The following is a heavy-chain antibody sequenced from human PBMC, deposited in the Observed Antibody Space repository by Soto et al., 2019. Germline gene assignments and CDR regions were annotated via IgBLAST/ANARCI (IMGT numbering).Heavy chain of an antibody. J-gene: IGHJ6*02. Sequence: SETLSLTCTVSGGSISSYYWSWIRQPPGKGLEWIGYIYYSGSTNYNPSLKSRVTISVDTSKNQFSLKLSSVTAADTAVYYCARDGYYYDSSGYLDGMDVWGQGTTVT. CDR1: GGSISSYY. CDR3: ARDGYYYDSSGYLDGMDV. CDR2: IYYSGST. V-gene: IGHV4-59*01. D-gene: IGHD3-22*01.